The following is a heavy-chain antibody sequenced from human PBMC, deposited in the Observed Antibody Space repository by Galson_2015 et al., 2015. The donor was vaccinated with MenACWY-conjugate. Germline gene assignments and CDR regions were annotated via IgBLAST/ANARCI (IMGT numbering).Heavy chain of an antibody. J-gene: IGHJ4*02. CDR3: ARHRNYFDFGY. CDR2: IYYSGST. CDR1: GGSISSYY. D-gene: IGHD1-7*01. V-gene: IGHV4-59*08. Sequence: ETLSLTCTVSGGSISSYYWSWIRQPPGKGLEWIGYIYYSGSTNYNPSLKSRVTISVDTSKNQFSLKLSSVTAADTAVYYCARHRNYFDFGYWGQGTLVTVSS.